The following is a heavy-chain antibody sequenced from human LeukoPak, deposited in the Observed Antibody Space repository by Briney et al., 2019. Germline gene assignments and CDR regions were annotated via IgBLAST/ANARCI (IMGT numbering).Heavy chain of an antibody. J-gene: IGHJ4*01. CDR1: GGSFSDYY. V-gene: IGHV4-34*01. CDR2: INHSGST. CDR3: ARVRDFEPRGYYLAY. D-gene: IGHD3-22*01. Sequence: PSETLSLTCAVYGGSFSDYYWNWIRQPPGKGLEWIGEINHSGSTNYNPSLKSRVTMSVDTFKNQFSLTLSSGTPGDTAVYLCARVRDFEPRGYYLAYGGHGTLAPVS.